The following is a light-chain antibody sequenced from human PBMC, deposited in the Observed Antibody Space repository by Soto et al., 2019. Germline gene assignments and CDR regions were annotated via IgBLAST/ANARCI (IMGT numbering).Light chain of an antibody. CDR3: SSYTSSSTLPVV. V-gene: IGLV2-14*01. CDR2: DVS. J-gene: IGLJ2*01. Sequence: QSALTQPASVSGSPGQSITISCTGTSSDVGGYNYVSWYQQHPGKAPKLKIYDVSNRPSGVSNRFSGSKSGNTASLTISGLQAEDEADYYFSSYTSSSTLPVVFGGGTKVTVL. CDR1: SSDVGGYNY.